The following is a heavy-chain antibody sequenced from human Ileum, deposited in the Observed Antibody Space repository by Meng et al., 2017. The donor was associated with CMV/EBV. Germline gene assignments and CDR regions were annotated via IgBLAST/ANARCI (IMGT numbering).Heavy chain of an antibody. CDR1: GFTFSSYA. CDR3: ARDPSFDSSGPDAYYFDY. J-gene: IGHJ4*02. V-gene: IGHV3-30-3*01. CDR2: ISYDGSNK. D-gene: IGHD3-22*01. Sequence: GESLKISCAASGFTFSSYAMHWVRQAPGKGLEWVAVISYDGSNKYYADSVKGRFTISRDNSKNTLYLQMNSLRAEDTAVYYCARDPSFDSSGPDAYYFDYWGQGTLVTVSS.